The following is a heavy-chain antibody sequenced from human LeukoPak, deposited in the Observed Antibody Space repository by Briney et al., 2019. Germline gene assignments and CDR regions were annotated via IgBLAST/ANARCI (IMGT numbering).Heavy chain of an antibody. J-gene: IGHJ3*01. CDR2: IYYSGST. CDR1: GGSISTYC. Sequence: SETLSLTCTVSGGSISTYCWTWIRQPPGKGLEWIGYIYYSGSTNYNPSFLSRVTISVDVSKNQFSLKLSSVTAADTAVYYCARGPYVWGQGTMVTVSS. V-gene: IGHV4-59*01. CDR3: ARGPYV.